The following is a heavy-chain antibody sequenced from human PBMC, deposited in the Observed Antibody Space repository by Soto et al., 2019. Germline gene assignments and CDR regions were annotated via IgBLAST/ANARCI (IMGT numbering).Heavy chain of an antibody. CDR3: ARDLHGTYYYDS. CDR2: TYYRSKWHT. J-gene: IGHJ4*01. CDR1: GDSVSSTSSI. V-gene: IGHV6-1*01. D-gene: IGHD1-1*01. Sequence: PSQTLSLTCDISGDSVSSTSSIWNWIRQSPSRGLEWLGRTYYRSKWHTDYAVSVRGRITINPDTPKNQFFLQLSSVTPDDTAVYFCARDLHGTYYYDSWGHGTLVTSPQ.